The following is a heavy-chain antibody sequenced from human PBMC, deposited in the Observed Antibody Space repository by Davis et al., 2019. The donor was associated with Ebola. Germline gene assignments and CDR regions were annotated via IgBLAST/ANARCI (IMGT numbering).Heavy chain of an antibody. Sequence: GESLKISCAASGFTFSSFGMHWVRQAPGKGLEWVASISIDGSVEYYADSVKGRFAISRDNSKNTLYLQMSSLRDEDTAMYYCAKDSPDFYDGSGSHRIGDYWGQGALVTVSS. D-gene: IGHD3-22*01. CDR1: GFTFSSFG. J-gene: IGHJ4*02. CDR3: AKDSPDFYDGSGSHRIGDY. V-gene: IGHV3-30*18. CDR2: ISIDGSVE.